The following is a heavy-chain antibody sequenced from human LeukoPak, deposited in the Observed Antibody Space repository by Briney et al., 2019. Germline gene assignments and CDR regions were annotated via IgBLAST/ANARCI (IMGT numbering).Heavy chain of an antibody. D-gene: IGHD6-6*01. Sequence: GGSLRLSCAAGFTLTRYWMTWVRRAPGGGLEWVANINGDGSDKYYGDSVKGRFSISRDNAENSLFLQMNNLRVEDSAVYYCARDLYSLAARLDEPTLDYWGQGTLVTVSS. CDR2: INGDGSDK. V-gene: IGHV3-7*01. J-gene: IGHJ4*02. CDR3: ARDLYSLAARLDEPTLDY. CDR1: GFTLTRYW.